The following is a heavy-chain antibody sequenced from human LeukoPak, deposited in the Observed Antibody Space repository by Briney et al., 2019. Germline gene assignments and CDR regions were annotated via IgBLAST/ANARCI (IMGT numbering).Heavy chain of an antibody. J-gene: IGHJ5*02. CDR3: AKPYMVRGVIQRFDP. CDR1: GFTFSSYA. D-gene: IGHD3-10*01. Sequence: GGSLRLSCAASGFTFSSYAMSWVRQAPGKGLEWVSAISGSGGSTYYADSVKGRFTISRDNSKNTLYLQMSSLRAEDTAVYYCAKPYMVRGVIQRFDPWGQGTLVTVSS. V-gene: IGHV3-23*01. CDR2: ISGSGGST.